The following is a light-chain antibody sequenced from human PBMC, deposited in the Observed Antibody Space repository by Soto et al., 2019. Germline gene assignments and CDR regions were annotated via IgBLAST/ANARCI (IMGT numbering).Light chain of an antibody. V-gene: IGLV2-8*01. CDR1: SSDIGTYDY. CDR3: TSYTGDDFTFV. CDR2: EVS. J-gene: IGLJ1*01. Sequence: QSVLTQPPSASGSLGQSVTISCTRTSSDIGTYDYVSWYQQHPGRAPKLILFEVSMRPLGVPDRFSASKSGNTASLIVSGLQPDDEAEYHCTSYTGDDFTFVFGTGTK.